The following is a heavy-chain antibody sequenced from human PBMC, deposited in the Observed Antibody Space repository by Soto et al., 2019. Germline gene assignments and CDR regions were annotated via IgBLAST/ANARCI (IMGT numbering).Heavy chain of an antibody. CDR1: GGSISSSSYY. Sequence: QLQLQESGPGLVKPSETLSLTCTVSGGSISSSSYYWGWIRQPPGKGLEWIGSIYYSGSTYYNPSLKSRVTISVDTSKNQFSLKLSSVTAADTAVYYCARGSKYSGYDFDYWGQGTLVTVSS. J-gene: IGHJ4*02. V-gene: IGHV4-39*01. CDR3: ARGSKYSGYDFDY. CDR2: IYYSGST. D-gene: IGHD5-12*01.